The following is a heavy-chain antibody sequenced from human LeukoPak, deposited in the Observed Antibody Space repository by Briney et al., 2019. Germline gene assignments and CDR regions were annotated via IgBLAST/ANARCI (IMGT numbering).Heavy chain of an antibody. Sequence: GGSLRLSCAASGFTFSSYAMSWVRQAPGKGLEWVSAISGSGGSTYYADSLKGRFTISRDNSKNTLYLQMNSLRAEDTAVYYCATYLPLTSSSWYYFDYWGQGTLVTVSS. V-gene: IGHV3-23*01. D-gene: IGHD6-13*01. CDR1: GFTFSSYA. J-gene: IGHJ4*02. CDR3: ATYLPLTSSSWYYFDY. CDR2: ISGSGGST.